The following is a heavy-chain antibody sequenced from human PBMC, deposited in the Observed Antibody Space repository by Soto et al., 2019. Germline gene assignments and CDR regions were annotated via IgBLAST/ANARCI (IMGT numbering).Heavy chain of an antibody. CDR1: GYTFTSYY. Sequence: QVQLVQSGAEVKKPGASVKVSCKASGYTFTSYYIHWVRQAPGQGLEWMGIINPSGGDTNYPQKFQGRVTITRDTSTSTVYMELSSLRSEDTAVYYCARLVQLELDYGCQGTLVTVSS. D-gene: IGHD1-1*01. J-gene: IGHJ4*02. CDR2: INPSGGDT. V-gene: IGHV1-46*01. CDR3: ARLVQLELDY.